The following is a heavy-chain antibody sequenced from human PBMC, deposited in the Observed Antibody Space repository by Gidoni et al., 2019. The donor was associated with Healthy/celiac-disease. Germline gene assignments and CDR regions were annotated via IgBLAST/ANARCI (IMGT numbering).Heavy chain of an antibody. Sequence: QLQLQESGSGLVKPSQTLSLTCAVSGGSISSGGYSWSWIRQPPGKGLEWIGYIYHSGSTYYNPSLKSRVTISVDRSKNQFSLKLSSVTAADTAVYYCARTYYDFWSGSLKPYYFDYWGQGTLVTVSS. CDR2: IYHSGST. J-gene: IGHJ4*02. CDR3: ARTYYDFWSGSLKPYYFDY. CDR1: GGSISSGGYS. D-gene: IGHD3-3*01. V-gene: IGHV4-30-2*01.